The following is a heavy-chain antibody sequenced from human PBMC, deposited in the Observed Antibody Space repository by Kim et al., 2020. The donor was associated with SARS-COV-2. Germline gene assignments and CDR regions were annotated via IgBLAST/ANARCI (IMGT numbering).Heavy chain of an antibody. CDR3: ARVGLYSSGWGGDY. V-gene: IGHV4-34*01. J-gene: IGHJ4*02. CDR1: GGSFSGYY. Sequence: SETLSLTCAVYGGSFSGYYWSWIRQPPGKGLEWIGEINHSGSTNYNPSLKSRVTISVDTSKNQFSLKLSSVTAADTAVYYCARVGLYSSGWGGDYWGQGTLVTVSS. D-gene: IGHD6-19*01. CDR2: INHSGST.